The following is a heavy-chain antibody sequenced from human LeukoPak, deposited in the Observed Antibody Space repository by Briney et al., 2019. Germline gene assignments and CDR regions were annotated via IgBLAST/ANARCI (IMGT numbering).Heavy chain of an antibody. CDR3: ARNGHFDY. J-gene: IGHJ4*02. CDR1: GVSISSGDYY. Sequence: KTSETLSLTCTVSGVSISSGDYYWRWLRQPPGKGLEWIGYIYYTGSTDYNPSLKSRVTISVDTSKNQFSLKVRSVTAADTAVYYCARNGHFDYWGQGTLVTVSS. CDR2: IYYTGST. V-gene: IGHV4-30-4*01.